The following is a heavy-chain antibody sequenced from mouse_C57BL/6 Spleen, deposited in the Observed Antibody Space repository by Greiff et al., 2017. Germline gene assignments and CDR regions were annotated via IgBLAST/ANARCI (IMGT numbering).Heavy chain of an antibody. Sequence: EVKLMESGPGLVKPSQSLSLTCSVTGYSITSGYYWNWIRQFPGNKLEWMGYISYDGSNNYNPSLKNRISITRDTSKNQFFLKLNSVTTEDTATYYCAREGELRRGPFDYWGQGTTLTVSS. CDR3: AREGELRRGPFDY. D-gene: IGHD2-4*01. J-gene: IGHJ2*01. V-gene: IGHV3-6*01. CDR1: GYSITSGYY. CDR2: ISYDGSN.